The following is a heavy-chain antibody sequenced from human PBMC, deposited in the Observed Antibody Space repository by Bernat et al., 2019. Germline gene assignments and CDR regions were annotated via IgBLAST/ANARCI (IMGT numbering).Heavy chain of an antibody. Sequence: QMQLVQSGPEVKKPGTSVKVSCKASGFTFTSSAVQWVRQARGQRLEWIGWIVVGSGNTNYAQKLQERVTITRDMSTSTAYMELRSLRSEDTAVYYCEEGYYYGAGSYYIPDYWGQGTLVTVSS. CDR2: IVVGSGNT. D-gene: IGHD3-10*01. V-gene: IGHV1-58*01. J-gene: IGHJ4*02. CDR1: GFTFTSSA. CDR3: EEGYYYGAGSYYIPDY.